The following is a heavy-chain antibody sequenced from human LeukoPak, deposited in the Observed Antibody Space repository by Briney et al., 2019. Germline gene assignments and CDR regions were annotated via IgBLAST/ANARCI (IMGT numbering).Heavy chain of an antibody. Sequence: GGSLRLSCAASGFTFSSYAMTWVRRAPGKGLEWVSGLSGSGGSKYYADSVKGRFTISRDNSKNTLYLQMNSLRAEDTAVYYCAKGAVASGSYATDYWGQGNLVTVSS. V-gene: IGHV3-23*01. D-gene: IGHD3-16*01. CDR1: GFTFSSYA. CDR2: LSGSGGSK. J-gene: IGHJ4*02. CDR3: AKGAVASGSYATDY.